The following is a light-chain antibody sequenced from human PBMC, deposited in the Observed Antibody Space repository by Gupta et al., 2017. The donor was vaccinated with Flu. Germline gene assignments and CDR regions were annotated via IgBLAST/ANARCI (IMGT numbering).Light chain of an antibody. CDR2: KVS. CDR1: QSLIYIDGNTY. V-gene: IGKV2-30*01. CDR3: RQGIQSPIT. Sequence: EVVMTQSPLSLPVTPGQPASISCRSSQSLIYIDGNTYLNWFQQRSGQSPRRLLYKVSNRDSGVPDSFSGSGSGTDFTLKISRVEAEDVGVYYCRQGIQSPITFGGGTKVEIK. J-gene: IGKJ4*01.